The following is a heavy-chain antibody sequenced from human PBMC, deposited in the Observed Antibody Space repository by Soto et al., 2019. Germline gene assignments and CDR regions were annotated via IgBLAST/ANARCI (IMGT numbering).Heavy chain of an antibody. V-gene: IGHV4-39*01. Sequence: PSETLSLTCTVSGGCISSSSYYWGWIRQPPGKGLEWIGSIYYSGSTYYNPSLKSRVTISVDTSKNQFSLKLSSVTAADTAVYYCARQGVVVDATHYYYYGMDVWGQGTTVS. D-gene: IGHD2-15*01. CDR2: IYYSGST. CDR3: ARQGVVVDATHYYYYGMDV. CDR1: GGCISSSSYY. J-gene: IGHJ6*02.